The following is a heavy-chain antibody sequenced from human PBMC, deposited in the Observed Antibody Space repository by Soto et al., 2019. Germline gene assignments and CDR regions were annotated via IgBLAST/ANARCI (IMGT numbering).Heavy chain of an antibody. Sequence: EVQLVESGGGLIQPGGSLRLSCAASGFTVSSNYMSWVRQAPGKGLEWVSVIYSGGSTYYADSVKGRFTISRDNSKNTLYHQMNSLRPEDTAVYYCARDRVESGYPEYFQHWGQGTLVTVSS. CDR3: ARDRVESGYPEYFQH. V-gene: IGHV3-53*01. J-gene: IGHJ1*01. CDR1: GFTVSSNY. D-gene: IGHD3-22*01. CDR2: IYSGGST.